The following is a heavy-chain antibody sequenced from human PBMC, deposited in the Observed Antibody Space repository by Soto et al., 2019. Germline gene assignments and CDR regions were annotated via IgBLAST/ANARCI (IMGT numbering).Heavy chain of an antibody. CDR1: GGSFSGYY. J-gene: IGHJ6*03. CDR2: INHSGST. V-gene: IGHV4-34*01. D-gene: IGHD2-15*01. Sequence: QVQLQQWGAGLLKPSETLSLTCAVYGGSFSGYYWSWIRQPPGKGLEWIGEINHSGSTNYNPSLTSRVTISVVTSKNQCSLKLSSGTAADTAVYYCARGTPEIVVVVAATVYYYYMDVWGKGPTVTVSS. CDR3: ARGTPEIVVVVAATVYYYYMDV.